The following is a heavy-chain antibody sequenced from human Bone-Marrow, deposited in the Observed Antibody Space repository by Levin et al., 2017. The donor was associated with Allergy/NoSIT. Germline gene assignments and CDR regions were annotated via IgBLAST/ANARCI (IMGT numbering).Heavy chain of an antibody. CDR3: AREGGTPVTTLGYGMDV. D-gene: IGHD4-17*01. V-gene: IGHV3-13*01. J-gene: IGHJ6*02. Sequence: PGGSLRLSCAASGFTFSGYDMHWVRQGTGRGLEWVSGIGPADETKYSGSVKGRFTISRENAKNSLYLQMNSLRAGDTGVYYCAREGGTPVTTLGYGMDVWGQGTTVTVSS. CDR1: GFTFSGYD. CDR2: IGPADET.